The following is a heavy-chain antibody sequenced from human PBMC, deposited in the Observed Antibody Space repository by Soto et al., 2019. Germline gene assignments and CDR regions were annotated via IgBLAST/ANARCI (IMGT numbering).Heavy chain of an antibody. CDR3: AREGALKPFSS. CDR2: ISDSGGSRGGT. J-gene: IGHJ5*02. Sequence: LRLSCRASGFTFSSSAMTWVRQPPGQGLEWVASISDSGGSRGGTYYADSVKGRFTISRDNSNNTLYLQMDSLRVEDTAVYYCAREGALKPFSSWGQGALVTVSS. CDR1: GFTFSSSA. V-gene: IGHV3-23*01.